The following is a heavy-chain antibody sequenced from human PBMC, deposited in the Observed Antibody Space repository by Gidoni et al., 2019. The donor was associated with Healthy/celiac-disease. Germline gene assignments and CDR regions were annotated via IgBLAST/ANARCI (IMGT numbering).Heavy chain of an antibody. Sequence: QVQLVQSGAEVKKPGSSVKVSCKASGGPFISYAISWVRQAPGQGLEWMGGIIPIFGTANYAQKFQGRVTITADESTSTAYMELSSLRSEDTAVYYCARDSMVVTEYYYYGMDVWGQGTTVTVSS. V-gene: IGHV1-69*01. CDR3: ARDSMVVTEYYYYGMDV. J-gene: IGHJ6*02. CDR2: IIPIFGTA. CDR1: GGPFISYA. D-gene: IGHD2-21*02.